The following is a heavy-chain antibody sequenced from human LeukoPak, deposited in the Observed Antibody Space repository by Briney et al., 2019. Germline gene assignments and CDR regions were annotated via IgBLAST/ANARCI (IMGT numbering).Heavy chain of an antibody. D-gene: IGHD3-10*01. CDR2: ISYDGSNK. Sequence: PGGSLRLSCAASGFTFNTYEMNWVRQAPGKGLEWVAVISYDGSNKYYADSVKGRFTISRDNSKNTLYLQMNSLRAEDTAVYYCARDLVRSGAYGMDVWGQGTTVTVSS. J-gene: IGHJ6*02. CDR3: ARDLVRSGAYGMDV. V-gene: IGHV3-30-3*01. CDR1: GFTFNTYE.